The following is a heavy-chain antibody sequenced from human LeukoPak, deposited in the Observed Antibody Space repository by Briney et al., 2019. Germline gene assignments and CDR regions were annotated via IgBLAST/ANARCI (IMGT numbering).Heavy chain of an antibody. V-gene: IGHV3-30-3*01. D-gene: IGHD1-26*01. CDR1: GFTFSSYA. CDR2: ISYDGSNK. Sequence: GGSLRLSCAASGFTFSSYAMHWVRQAPGKGLEWVAVISYDGSNKYYADSVKGRFTISRDNSKNTLYLQMNTLRAEDTAIYYCAKDRTVGASYWYFDLWGRGTLVTVSS. J-gene: IGHJ2*01. CDR3: AKDRTVGASYWYFDL.